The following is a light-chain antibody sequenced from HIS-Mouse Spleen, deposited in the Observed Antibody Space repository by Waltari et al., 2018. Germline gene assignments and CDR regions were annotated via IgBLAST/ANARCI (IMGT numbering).Light chain of an antibody. J-gene: IGLJ1*01. CDR3: SSYTSSSTF. V-gene: IGLV2-14*01. Sequence: QSALTQPASVSGSPGQSITISCTGTSSDVGGYNHVSCYQQHPGKAPKLMIYEVSNRPSGVANRFSGSKSGNTASLTISGLQAEDEADYYCSSYTSSSTFFGTGTKVTVL. CDR2: EVS. CDR1: SSDVGGYNH.